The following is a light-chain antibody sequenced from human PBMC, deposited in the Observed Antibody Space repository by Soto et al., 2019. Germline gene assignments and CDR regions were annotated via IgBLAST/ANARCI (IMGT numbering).Light chain of an antibody. J-gene: IGKJ5*01. CDR1: QGVSKW. CDR2: GAS. CDR3: QQANSFPLT. V-gene: IGKV1-12*01. Sequence: DIQLTQSPSSLSASVGDRVTITCRASQGVSKWLAWYQQKPGKAPILLIHGASNLQTGVPSRFSGSGSGTDFVLTITSPQPEDIATYFCQQANSFPLTFGQGTRLEI.